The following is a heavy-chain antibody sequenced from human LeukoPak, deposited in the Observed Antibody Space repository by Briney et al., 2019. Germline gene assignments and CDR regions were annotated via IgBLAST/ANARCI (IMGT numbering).Heavy chain of an antibody. CDR1: GGSISSYY. Sequence: PSETLSLTCTVSGGSISSYYWSWIRQPPGKGLEWIGYIYYSGSINYNPSLKSRVTISVDTSKNQFSLKLSSVTAADTAVYYCARLKSRDGYNGPFDYWGQGTLVTVSS. CDR2: IYYSGSI. J-gene: IGHJ4*02. CDR3: ARLKSRDGYNGPFDY. D-gene: IGHD5-24*01. V-gene: IGHV4-59*01.